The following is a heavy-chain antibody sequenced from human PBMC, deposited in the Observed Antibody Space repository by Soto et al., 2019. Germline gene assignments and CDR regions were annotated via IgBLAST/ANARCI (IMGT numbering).Heavy chain of an antibody. D-gene: IGHD3-9*01. CDR1: GFTFSSYE. V-gene: IGHV3-48*03. CDR2: ISSSGSTI. Sequence: GVLRLSCAASGFTFSSYEMNWVRQAPGKGLEWVSYISSSGSTIYYADSVKGRFTISRDNAKNSLYLQMNSLRAEDTAVYYCARPYYDILTGLGGDWFDPWGQGTLVTVSS. J-gene: IGHJ5*02. CDR3: ARPYYDILTGLGGDWFDP.